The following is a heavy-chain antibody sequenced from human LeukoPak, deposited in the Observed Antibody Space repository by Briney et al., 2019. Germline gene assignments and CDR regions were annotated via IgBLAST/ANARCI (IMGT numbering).Heavy chain of an antibody. D-gene: IGHD3-3*01. V-gene: IGHV1-2*02. CDR3: ARVDFWSGYFGGMDY. Sequence: ASVKVSCKASGYTFTGYYIHWVRQAPGQGLEWMGWINPNSGGTNYAQKFQGRVTMTRDTSISTAYMELSRLRSDDTAVYYCARVDFWSGYFGGMDYWGQRTLVTVSS. J-gene: IGHJ4*02. CDR2: INPNSGGT. CDR1: GYTFTGYY.